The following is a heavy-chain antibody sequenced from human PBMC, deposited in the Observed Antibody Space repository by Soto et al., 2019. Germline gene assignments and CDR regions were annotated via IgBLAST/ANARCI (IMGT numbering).Heavy chain of an antibody. J-gene: IGHJ4*02. CDR1: GFTFDDYA. V-gene: IGHV3-9*01. CDR3: AKDLAAARTSGFDY. CDR2: ISWNSGSI. D-gene: IGHD6-13*01. Sequence: SLRLSCAASGFTFDDYAMHWVRQAPGKGLEWVSGISWNSGSIGYADSVKGRFTISRDNAKNSLYLQMNSLRAEDTALYYCAKDLAAARTSGFDYWGQGTLVTVSS.